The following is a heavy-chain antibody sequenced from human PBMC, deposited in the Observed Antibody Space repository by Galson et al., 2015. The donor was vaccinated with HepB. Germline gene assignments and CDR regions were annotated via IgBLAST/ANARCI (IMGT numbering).Heavy chain of an antibody. Sequence: SLRLSCAASGFNFNNNAMSWVRQAPGKGLQWVSSINHGGGYTHYTDSVKGRFTVSRDNSRNTLYLQMNSLRGEDTALYYCARDRGYASGCHIKWGQGTLVTVSS. CDR3: ARDRGYASGCHIK. CDR1: GFNFNNNA. V-gene: IGHV3-23*01. CDR2: INHGGGYT. D-gene: IGHD6-19*01. J-gene: IGHJ4*02.